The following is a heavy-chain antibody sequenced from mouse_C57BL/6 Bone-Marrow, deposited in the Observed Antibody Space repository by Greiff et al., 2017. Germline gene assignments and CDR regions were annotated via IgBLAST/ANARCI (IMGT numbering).Heavy chain of an antibody. CDR3: AAYDYDAD. D-gene: IGHD2-4*01. CDR1: GYTFTSYW. Sequence: VQLQQPGAELVMPGASVKLSCKASGYTFTSYWMHWVKQRPGQGLAWIGEIDPSDSYTNYNQKFKGKSTLTVDKSSSTAYMQLSSLTSEDSAVYYCAAYDYDADWDQGTLVTVSA. CDR2: IDPSDSYT. V-gene: IGHV1-69*01. J-gene: IGHJ3*01.